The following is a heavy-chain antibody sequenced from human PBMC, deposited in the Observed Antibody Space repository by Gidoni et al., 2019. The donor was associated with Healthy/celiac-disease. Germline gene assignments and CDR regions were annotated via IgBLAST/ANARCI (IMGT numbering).Heavy chain of an antibody. J-gene: IGHJ5*02. Sequence: EVQLLESGGGLVQPGGSLRLSCAASGFTFSSYAMSWVRQAPGKGLDCVSAISGSGGSTYYADSVKVRFTISRDNSKNTLYLQMNSLRAEDTAVYYCAKGGYGPHSTEFDPWGQGTLVTVSS. CDR1: GFTFSSYA. CDR2: ISGSGGST. CDR3: AKGGYGPHSTEFDP. V-gene: IGHV3-23*01. D-gene: IGHD3-16*01.